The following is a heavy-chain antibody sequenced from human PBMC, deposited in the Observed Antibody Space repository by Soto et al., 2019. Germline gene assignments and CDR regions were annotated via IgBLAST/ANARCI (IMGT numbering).Heavy chain of an antibody. Sequence: QVQLQQWGAGLLKPSETLSLTCAVYGGSFSGYYWSWIRQPPGKGLEWIGEINHSVSTNYNPSLKSPVTISVDTYKNQFSLKLSSVTAADTAVYYCARGRGDIVVVPAATPRFDPWGQGTLVTVSS. J-gene: IGHJ5*02. CDR3: ARGRGDIVVVPAATPRFDP. V-gene: IGHV4-34*01. CDR1: GGSFSGYY. CDR2: INHSVST. D-gene: IGHD2-2*01.